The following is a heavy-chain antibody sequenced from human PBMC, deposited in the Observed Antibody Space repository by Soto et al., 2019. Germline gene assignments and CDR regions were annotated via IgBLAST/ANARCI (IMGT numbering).Heavy chain of an antibody. CDR2: INAGNGNT. CDR3: AGPAARPQVSYYYYGMDV. J-gene: IGHJ6*02. D-gene: IGHD6-6*01. V-gene: IGHV1-3*01. CDR1: GYTFTSYA. Sequence: QVQLVQSGAEVKNSGASVKVSCKASGYTFTSYAMHWVRQAPGQRLEWMGWINAGNGNTKYSQKFQGRVTITRDTSASTAYMELSSLRSEDTAVYYCAGPAARPQVSYYYYGMDVWGQGTTVTVSS.